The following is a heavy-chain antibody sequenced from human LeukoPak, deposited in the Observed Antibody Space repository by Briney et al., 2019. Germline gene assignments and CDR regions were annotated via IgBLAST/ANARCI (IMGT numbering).Heavy chain of an antibody. V-gene: IGHV3-7*05. CDR1: GLTFSNYW. J-gene: IGHJ4*02. CDR3: ARVGRTWYSFGY. Sequence: GGSLRLSCAASGLTFSNYWMSWVRQAPGKGLECVANIKQDGSEKYYVDSVKGRFTISRDNAKNSLYLQMNSLRAEDTAVYYCARVGRTWYSFGYWGQGTLVTVSS. D-gene: IGHD6-13*01. CDR2: IKQDGSEK.